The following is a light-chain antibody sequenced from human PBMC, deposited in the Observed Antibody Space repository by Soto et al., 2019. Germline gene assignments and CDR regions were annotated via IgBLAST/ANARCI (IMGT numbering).Light chain of an antibody. J-gene: IGKJ5*01. V-gene: IGKV3-15*01. Sequence: EIVLTQSPATLSLSPGDGATLSCRASQSISTNLAWYQQKPGQAPRLLIYGASTRAAGIPARFRGSRSGTEFTLTISSLLSEDFAVYYCQQYDNWPPITFGQGTRLEIK. CDR1: QSISTN. CDR2: GAS. CDR3: QQYDNWPPIT.